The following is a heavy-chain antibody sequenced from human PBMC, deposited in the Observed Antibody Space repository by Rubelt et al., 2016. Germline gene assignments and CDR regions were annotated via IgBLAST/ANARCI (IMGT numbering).Heavy chain of an antibody. D-gene: IGHD2-21*01. J-gene: IGHJ4*02. V-gene: IGHV5-10-1*03. CDR3: ARDRVLGDIVVVSLGY. CDR1: GYSFTSYW. Sequence: EVQLVQSGAEVKKPGESLRISCKGSGYSFTSYWISWVRQMPGKGLEWMGRIDPSDSYTNYSPAFHGHFTSPADKSISTAYLQWGSLKASDTAMYYCARDRVLGDIVVVSLGYWGQGTLVTVSS. CDR2: IDPSDSYT.